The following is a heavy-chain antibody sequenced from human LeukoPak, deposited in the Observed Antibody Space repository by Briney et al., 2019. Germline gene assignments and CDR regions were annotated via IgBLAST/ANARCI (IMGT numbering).Heavy chain of an antibody. CDR2: MYYSGIT. CDR1: GGTISRYY. CDR3: ATQSRDGYNP. J-gene: IGHJ5*02. Sequence: PSETLSLNCTVSGGTISRYYWSWIRQPPGKGLEWIGYMYYSGITNYNPSLKSRVTMSVDTSKSQFSLNLSSVTAADTAVYYCATQSRDGYNPWGQGTLVTVSS. V-gene: IGHV4-59*01. D-gene: IGHD5-24*01.